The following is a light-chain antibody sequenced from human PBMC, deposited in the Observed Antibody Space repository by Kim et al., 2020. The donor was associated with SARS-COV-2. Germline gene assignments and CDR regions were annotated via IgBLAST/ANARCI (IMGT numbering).Light chain of an antibody. CDR1: QSVSSSY. V-gene: IGKV3-20*01. CDR2: GAS. Sequence: SPGERAILSCRASQSVSSSYLAWYQHKPCQSPRLLIHGASSRATGVPDRFRGGGSGTDFTLTITRLEPEDFAVYYCQQYGRSPTTFGQGTRLEIK. J-gene: IGKJ5*01. CDR3: QQYGRSPTT.